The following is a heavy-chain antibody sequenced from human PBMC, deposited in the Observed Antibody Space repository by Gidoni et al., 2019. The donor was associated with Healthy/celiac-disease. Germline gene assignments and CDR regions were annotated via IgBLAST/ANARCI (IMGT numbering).Heavy chain of an antibody. CDR1: AFTFSSYG. D-gene: IGHD4-17*01. CDR3: AKVLSDYHDAFDI. V-gene: IGHV3-30*18. CDR2: ISYDGSNK. Sequence: QVQLVESGGGVVQPGRSLRLPCAASAFTFSSYGMHGVRQAPGKGLEWVAVISYDGSNKYYADSVKGRFTISRDNSKNTLYLQMNSLRAEDTAVYYCAKVLSDYHDAFDIWGQGTMVTVSS. J-gene: IGHJ3*02.